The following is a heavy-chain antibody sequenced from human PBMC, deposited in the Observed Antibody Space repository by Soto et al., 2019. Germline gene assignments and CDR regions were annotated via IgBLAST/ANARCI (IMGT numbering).Heavy chain of an antibody. CDR2: TYYRSKWYN. V-gene: IGHV6-1*01. D-gene: IGHD6-6*01. CDR1: GDSVSSNNAA. J-gene: IGHJ6*02. CDR3: ARMHSRSSSNMDV. Sequence: SQTLSLTCAISGDSVSSNNAAWNWIRQSPLRGLEWLGRTYYRSKWYNNYAVSVKSRITINPDTSKNQFSLQLSSVTPEDTAVYYCARMHSRSSSNMDVWGQGTTVTVSS.